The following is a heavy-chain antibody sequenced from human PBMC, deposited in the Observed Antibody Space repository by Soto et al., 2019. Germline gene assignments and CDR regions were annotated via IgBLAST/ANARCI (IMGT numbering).Heavy chain of an antibody. CDR1: GFTFSNYG. V-gene: IGHV3-23*01. J-gene: IGHJ3*02. D-gene: IGHD1-26*01. CDR3: TVGARTRTTTRGGFDI. Sequence: EVQLLESGGGLVQPGGSLRLSCAASGFTFSNYGMNWVRQVPGKGLEWVSSISYSADKTFYADSVKGRFTISRDNTRAILFLQMNRRRADEAVVYYCTVGARTRTTTRGGFDIWGQGTMVTVSS. CDR2: ISYSADKT.